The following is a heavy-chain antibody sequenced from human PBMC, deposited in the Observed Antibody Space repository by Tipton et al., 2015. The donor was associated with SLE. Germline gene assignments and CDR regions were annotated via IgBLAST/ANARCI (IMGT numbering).Heavy chain of an antibody. J-gene: IGHJ1*01. CDR2: ISYEGSVK. CDR1: GFTFSSYA. V-gene: IGHV3-30*04. D-gene: IGHD3-10*01. CDR3: ASPTYYFGSGSYYTENFHH. Sequence: SLRLSCAASGFTFSSYAMYWVRQAPGKGLEWVSVISYEGSVKYYADSVKGRFTISRDNSKNTLYLQMNSLRADDTAVYYCASPTYYFGSGSYYTENFHHWGQGTLVTVSS.